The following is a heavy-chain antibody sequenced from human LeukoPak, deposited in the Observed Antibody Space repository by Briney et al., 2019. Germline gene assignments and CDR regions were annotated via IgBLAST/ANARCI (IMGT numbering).Heavy chain of an antibody. J-gene: IGHJ3*02. V-gene: IGHV4-59*01. CDR3: ARTPYYYGSGAIAFDI. Sequence: PSETLSLTCTVSGGSISSYYWSWIRQPPGKGLEWIGYIYYSGSTNYNPSLKSRVTISVDTSKNQFSLKLSSVTAADTAVYYCARTPYYYGSGAIAFDIWGQGTMVTVSS. D-gene: IGHD3-10*01. CDR1: GGSISSYY. CDR2: IYYSGST.